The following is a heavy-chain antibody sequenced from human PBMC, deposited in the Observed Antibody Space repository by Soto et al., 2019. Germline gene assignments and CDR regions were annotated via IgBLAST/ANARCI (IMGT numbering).Heavy chain of an antibody. J-gene: IGHJ6*02. V-gene: IGHV4-34*01. CDR1: GGSFY. D-gene: IGHD4-17*01. CDR3: ARGGGDYDYAVDV. CDR2: IRHSGST. Sequence: QVQLQQWGAGLLKPSETLSLNCAVYGGSFYWTWIRQPPGKGLEWIGEIRHSGSTNYNPSLKSRVSISIDRAKSQGSLTVYSVTAADTAVYYCARGGGDYDYAVDVWGQGTTVTVSS.